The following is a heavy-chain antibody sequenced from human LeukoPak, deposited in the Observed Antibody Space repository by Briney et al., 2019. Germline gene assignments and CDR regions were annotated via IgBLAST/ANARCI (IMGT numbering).Heavy chain of an antibody. CDR1: GFTFSSYG. J-gene: IGHJ4*02. CDR3: AKVRVDAYVSPNDY. Sequence: GRSLRLSCAASGFTFSSYGMHWVRQAPGMGLEWVAIISYDGSNKYYADSVKGRFTISRDNSRSTLYLQMNSLRAEDTALYYCAKVRVDAYVSPNDYWGQGTLVTVSS. CDR2: ISYDGSNK. D-gene: IGHD3-16*01. V-gene: IGHV3-30*18.